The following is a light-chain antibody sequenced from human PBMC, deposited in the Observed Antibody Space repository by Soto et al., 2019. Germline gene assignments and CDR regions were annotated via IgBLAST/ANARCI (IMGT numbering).Light chain of an antibody. J-gene: IGKJ5*01. Sequence: DIVMTQSPDSLAVSLGERATINCKSSQSVLFRSNNRNYLAWFQQKPGQPPKLITYWASTRESGVPDRLTGSGSGTDFTLTISNLQAEDVAVYYCQQYYSAPLTFGQGTRLELK. CDR1: QSVLFRSNNRNY. V-gene: IGKV4-1*01. CDR2: WAS. CDR3: QQYYSAPLT.